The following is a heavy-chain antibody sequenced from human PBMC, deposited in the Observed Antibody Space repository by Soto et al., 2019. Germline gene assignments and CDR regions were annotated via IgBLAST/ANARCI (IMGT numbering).Heavy chain of an antibody. V-gene: IGHV3-74*01. Sequence: GGSLRPSCGASGFTFSDYWMHWVRQAPGKGKEWVSRIKRDGSTTNYADSVKGRFTISRDNAKNTLYLEMNSLRVEDTADYYCARGAINYYYEDDWGKGPRSPSP. CDR3: ARGAINYYYEDD. J-gene: IGHJ6*03. CDR2: IKRDGSTT. CDR1: GFTFSDYW.